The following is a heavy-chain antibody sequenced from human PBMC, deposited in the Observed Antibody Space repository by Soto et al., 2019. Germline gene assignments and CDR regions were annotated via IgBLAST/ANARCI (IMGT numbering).Heavy chain of an antibody. J-gene: IGHJ5*02. CDR2: INPGNGNT. CDR3: ARESGYSGSS. Sequence: GAAVKVSCKASGYTFTTYVMHWVRQAPGQRLEWMGWINPGNGNTKYSQKFQGRVTITRDTSATTAYMELSSLRSEDTAVYYCARESGYSGSSWGQGTLVTVSS. D-gene: IGHD1-26*01. CDR1: GYTFTTYV. V-gene: IGHV1-3*01.